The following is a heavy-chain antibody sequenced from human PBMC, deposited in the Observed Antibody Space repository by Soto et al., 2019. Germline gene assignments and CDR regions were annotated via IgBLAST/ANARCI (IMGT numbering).Heavy chain of an antibody. D-gene: IGHD1-26*01. J-gene: IGHJ6*02. CDR3: TRVGGRVSGMDV. Sequence: EVQLVESGGGLVQPGGSLRLSCAASGFTFSIYWMHWVRQAPGKGPVWVSRIDNAGSSARYADYVKGRFTISRDNAKNTVYQQVNSLIGEDTAVYYCTRVGGRVSGMDVWGQGTTVTVSS. CDR1: GFTFSIYW. CDR2: IDNAGSSA. V-gene: IGHV3-74*01.